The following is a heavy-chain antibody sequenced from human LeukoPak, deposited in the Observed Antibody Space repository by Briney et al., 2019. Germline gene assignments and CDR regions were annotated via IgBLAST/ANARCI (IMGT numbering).Heavy chain of an antibody. D-gene: IGHD2-2*01. J-gene: IGHJ4*02. CDR3: ARVGHCSSTACFIDY. CDR1: GXTFSHYW. CDR2: IESDGGRT. V-gene: IGHV3-74*01. Sequence: GGSLRLSCAASGXTFSHYWMHWVRQAPGKGLVWVSRIESDGGRTDYADSLKGRFTISRDNAKNTLYLEMNSLRAEDTAVYYCARVGHCSSTACFIDYWGQGTLVTVSS.